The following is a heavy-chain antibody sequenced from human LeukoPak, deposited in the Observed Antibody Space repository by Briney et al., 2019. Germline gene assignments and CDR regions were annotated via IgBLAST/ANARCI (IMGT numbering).Heavy chain of an antibody. CDR3: AIRTTVTNPRTRSYYYMDV. V-gene: IGHV1-46*01. J-gene: IGHJ6*03. Sequence: ASVKVSCKASGYTFTSYYMHWVRQAPGQGLEWMGIINPSGGSTSYAQKFQGRVTMTRDMSTSTVYMELSSLRSEDTAVYYCAIRTTVTNPRTRSYYYMDVWGKGTTVTVSS. CDR2: INPSGGST. D-gene: IGHD4-11*01. CDR1: GYTFTSYY.